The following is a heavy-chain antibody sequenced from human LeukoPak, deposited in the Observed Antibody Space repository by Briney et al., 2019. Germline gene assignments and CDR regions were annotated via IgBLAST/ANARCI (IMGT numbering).Heavy chain of an antibody. Sequence: PGGSLRLSCAASGFTFSNYAMSWVRQAPGKGLEWVSSMSGSGGSTYYADSVKGRFTISRDISKNTLYLQMNSLRAEDTAVYYCARDRYGSGSYYNIPSFDYWGQGTLVTVSS. J-gene: IGHJ4*02. CDR1: GFTFSNYA. CDR3: ARDRYGSGSYYNIPSFDY. CDR2: MSGSGGST. D-gene: IGHD3-10*01. V-gene: IGHV3-23*01.